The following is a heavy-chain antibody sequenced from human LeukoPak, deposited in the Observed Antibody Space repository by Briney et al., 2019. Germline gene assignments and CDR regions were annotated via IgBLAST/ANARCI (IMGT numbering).Heavy chain of an antibody. J-gene: IGHJ4*02. CDR1: GYTFNRYG. D-gene: IGHD6-19*01. Sequence: ASVKVSCKASGYTFNRYGITWVRQAPGQGLEWMGWISAYNGDTKYAQKVQGRVTMTTDTSTSTAYMGLRSLRSDDTAVYYCARDPSNSSGWLIYFDYWGQGTLVTVSS. CDR3: ARDPSNSSGWLIYFDY. CDR2: ISAYNGDT. V-gene: IGHV1-18*01.